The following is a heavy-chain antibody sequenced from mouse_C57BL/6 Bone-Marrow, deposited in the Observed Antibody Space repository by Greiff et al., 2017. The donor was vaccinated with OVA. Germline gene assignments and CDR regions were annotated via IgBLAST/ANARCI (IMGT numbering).Heavy chain of an antibody. J-gene: IGHJ2*01. CDR3: QTVYFDY. V-gene: IGHV1-81*01. Sequence: QVQLQQSGAELVRPGASVKLSCKASGYTFTSYGISWVKQSTGQGLEWIGEIYPRSGNTYYNEKFKGKATLTAGKSSSTAYMELRSLTSEDSEVYCCQTVYFDYWGQGTTLTVSS. D-gene: IGHD4-1*01. CDR2: IYPRSGNT. CDR1: GYTFTSYG.